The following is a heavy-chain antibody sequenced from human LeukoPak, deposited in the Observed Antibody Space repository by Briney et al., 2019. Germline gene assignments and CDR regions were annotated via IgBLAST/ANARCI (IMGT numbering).Heavy chain of an antibody. D-gene: IGHD6-19*01. V-gene: IGHV4-59*12. CDR2: INYSGST. Sequence: SETLSLTCVVSSGSISSSYWSWIRQPPGKGPEWIGDINYSGSTNYNPSLKSRVTISVDTSKNQFSLKLSSVTAADTAVYYCAGSGSRHYYFDYWGQGTLVTVSS. J-gene: IGHJ4*02. CDR3: AGSGSRHYYFDY. CDR1: SGSISSSY.